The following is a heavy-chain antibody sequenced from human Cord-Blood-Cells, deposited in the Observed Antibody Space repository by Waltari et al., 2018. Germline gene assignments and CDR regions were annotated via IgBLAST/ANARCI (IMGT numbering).Heavy chain of an antibody. J-gene: IGHJ4*02. CDR2: IYYSGST. CDR1: GGSISSSSYY. D-gene: IGHD1-7*01. V-gene: IGHV4-39*01. Sequence: TCTVSGGSISSSSYYWGWIRQPPGKGLEWIGSIYYSGSTYYNPSLKSRVTISVDTSKNQFSLKLSSVTAADTAVYYCARHRKYNWNYDYWGQGTLVTVSS. CDR3: ARHRKYNWNYDY.